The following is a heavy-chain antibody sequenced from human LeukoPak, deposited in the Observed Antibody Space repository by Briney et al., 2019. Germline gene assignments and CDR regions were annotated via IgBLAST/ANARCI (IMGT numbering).Heavy chain of an antibody. Sequence: GGPLRLSCAASGFTFSDYYMSWIRQAPGKGLEWVSYISSSGSTIYYADSVKGRFTISRDNAKNSLYLQMNSLRAEDTAVYYCARDPRDGYKYFDYWGQGTLVTVSS. CDR1: GFTFSDYY. CDR3: ARDPRDGYKYFDY. CDR2: ISSSGSTI. V-gene: IGHV3-11*01. J-gene: IGHJ4*02. D-gene: IGHD5-24*01.